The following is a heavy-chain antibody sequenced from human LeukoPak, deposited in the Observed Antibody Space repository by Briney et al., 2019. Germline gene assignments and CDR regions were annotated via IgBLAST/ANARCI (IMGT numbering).Heavy chain of an antibody. V-gene: IGHV3-30-3*01. D-gene: IGHD2-2*01. J-gene: IGHJ4*02. Sequence: GGSLRLSCAASGFTFSSYAMHWVRQAPGKGLEWVAVISYDGSNKYYADSVKGRFTISRDNSKNTLYLQMNSLRAEDTAVYYCARDPGRWDVVVPAATGGDFDYWGQGTLVTVSS. CDR1: GFTFSSYA. CDR2: ISYDGSNK. CDR3: ARDPGRWDVVVPAATGGDFDY.